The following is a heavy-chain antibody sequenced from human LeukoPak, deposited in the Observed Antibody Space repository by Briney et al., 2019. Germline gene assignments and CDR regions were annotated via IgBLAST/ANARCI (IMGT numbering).Heavy chain of an antibody. V-gene: IGHV4-38-2*02. D-gene: IGHD3-10*01. J-gene: IGHJ3*02. CDR1: GYSISSGYY. CDR3: ARRPTGGGYAFDI. CDR2: FYHSGST. Sequence: SETLSLTCSVSGYSISSGYYWGWIRQPPGKGLEWIGSFYHSGSTQYNPSLESQVTISADMSTNQFSLKLHSVTAADTAMYYCARRPTGGGYAFDIWGQGTMLTVSS.